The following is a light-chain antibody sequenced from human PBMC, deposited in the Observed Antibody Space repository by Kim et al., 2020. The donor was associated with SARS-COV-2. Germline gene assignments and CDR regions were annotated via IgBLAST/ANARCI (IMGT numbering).Light chain of an antibody. CDR1: NIGSKN. J-gene: IGLJ2*01. CDR2: RDS. CDR3: QVWDSSTAV. V-gene: IGLV3-9*01. Sequence: SYELTQPLSVSVALGQTARITCGGNNIGSKNVHWYQQKPGQAPVLVIYRDSNRPSGIPERFSGSNSGNTATLTISRAQAGDEADYYCQVWDSSTAVFGGGTQRPS.